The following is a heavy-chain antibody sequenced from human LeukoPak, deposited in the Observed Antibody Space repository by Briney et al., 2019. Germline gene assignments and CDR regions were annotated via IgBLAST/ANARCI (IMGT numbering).Heavy chain of an antibody. Sequence: GSLRLSCAASGFTVSSNYMSWVRQAPGKGLEWVSIIYSGGSTYYAESVKGRFTISRGNSKNTLYLQMNSLRAEDTAVYYCARAPTYYYDSSDYYYFDYWGRGTLVTVSS. D-gene: IGHD3-22*01. CDR2: IYSGGST. V-gene: IGHV3-53*01. CDR1: GFTVSSNY. J-gene: IGHJ4*02. CDR3: ARAPTYYYDSSDYYYFDY.